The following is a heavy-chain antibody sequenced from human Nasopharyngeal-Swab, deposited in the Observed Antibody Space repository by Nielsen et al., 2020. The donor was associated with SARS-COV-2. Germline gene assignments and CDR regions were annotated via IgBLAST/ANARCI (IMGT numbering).Heavy chain of an antibody. V-gene: IGHV1-8*01. J-gene: IGHJ4*02. CDR3: ARGGWGIHTSNWFVGY. Sequence: ASVKVSCKASGYTFTSFDINWVRQAAGQGLEWMGWVNPNNGNTVYAQKFQGRVTMTRNTSISTAYMELSSLRSDDTAVYYCARGGWGIHTSNWFVGYWGQGSLVTVSS. D-gene: IGHD6-13*01. CDR1: GYTFTSFD. CDR2: VNPNNGNT.